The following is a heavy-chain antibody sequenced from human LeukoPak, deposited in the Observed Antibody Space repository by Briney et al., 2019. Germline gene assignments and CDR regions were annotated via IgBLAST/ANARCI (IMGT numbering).Heavy chain of an antibody. CDR1: GGSISSSSYY. CDR2: IYYSGST. D-gene: IGHD3-22*01. Sequence: PSETLSLTCTVSGGSISSSSYYWGWIRQPPGKGLEWIGSIYYSGSTYYNPSLKSRVTISVDTSKNQFSLKLSSVTAADTAVYYCARVISGYYSIVFDYWGQGTLVTVSS. CDR3: ARVISGYYSIVFDY. J-gene: IGHJ4*02. V-gene: IGHV4-39*07.